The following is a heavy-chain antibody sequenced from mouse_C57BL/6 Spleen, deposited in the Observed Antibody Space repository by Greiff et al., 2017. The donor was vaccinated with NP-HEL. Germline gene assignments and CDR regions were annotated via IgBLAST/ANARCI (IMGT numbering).Heavy chain of an antibody. D-gene: IGHD1-1*01. CDR2: INPSTGGT. Sequence: EVKLMESGPELVKPGASVKISCKASGYSFTGYYMNWVKQSPEKSLEWIGEINPSTGGTTYNQKFKAKATLTVDKSSSTAYMQLKSLTSEDSAVYYCARGWDYGSSFWYFDVWGTGTTVTVSS. CDR3: ARGWDYGSSFWYFDV. V-gene: IGHV1-42*01. J-gene: IGHJ1*03. CDR1: GYSFTGYY.